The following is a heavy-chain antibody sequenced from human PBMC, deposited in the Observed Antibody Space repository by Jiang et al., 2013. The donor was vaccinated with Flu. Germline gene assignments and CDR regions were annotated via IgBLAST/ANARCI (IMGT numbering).Heavy chain of an antibody. CDR3: ATDSLHCSGDRCYTILLDY. CDR2: ISYDGSNK. J-gene: IGHJ4*02. CDR1: GVTFSSYG. V-gene: IGHV3-33*05. D-gene: IGHD2-15*01. Sequence: LLESEGGVVQPGRSLRLSCAASGVTFSSYGMHWVRQAPGKGLEWVAVISYDGSNKYYADSVKGRFTISRDNSKNTLYLQMNSLRAEDTAVYYCATDSLHCSGDRCYTILLDYWGQGTPVTVSS.